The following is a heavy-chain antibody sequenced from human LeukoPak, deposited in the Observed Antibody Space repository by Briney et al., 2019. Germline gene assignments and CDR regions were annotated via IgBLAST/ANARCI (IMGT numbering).Heavy chain of an antibody. CDR2: MNPNSGNT. D-gene: IGHD3-10*01. Sequence: ASVTVSCKASGYTFTSYDINWVRQATGQGLEWMGWMNPNSGNTGYAQKFQGRVTMTRNTSISTAYMELSSLRSEDTAVYYCARGPDYYGSGSYRMDVWGQGTTVTVSS. J-gene: IGHJ6*02. CDR3: ARGPDYYGSGSYRMDV. V-gene: IGHV1-8*01. CDR1: GYTFTSYD.